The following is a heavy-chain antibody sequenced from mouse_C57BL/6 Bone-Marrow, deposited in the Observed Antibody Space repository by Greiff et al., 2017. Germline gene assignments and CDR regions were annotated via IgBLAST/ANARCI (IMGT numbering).Heavy chain of an antibody. CDR1: GYTFTSYT. CDR3: ARGGGFAY. J-gene: IGHJ3*01. V-gene: IGHV1-4*01. CDR2: INPSSGYT. Sequence: QVHVKQSGAELARPGASVKMSCKASGYTFTSYTMHWVKQRPGQGLEWIGYINPSSGYTKYNQKFKDKATLTADKSSSTAYMQLSSLTSEDSAVYYCARGGGFAYWGQGNLVTVSA.